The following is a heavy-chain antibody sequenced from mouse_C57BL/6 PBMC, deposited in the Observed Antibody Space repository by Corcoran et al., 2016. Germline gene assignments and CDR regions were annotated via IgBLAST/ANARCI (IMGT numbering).Heavy chain of an antibody. J-gene: IGHJ4*01. V-gene: IGHV9-3*01. CDR3: ARATYYSKGDAMDY. Sequence: QIQLVQSGPELKKPGETVKISCKASGYTFTTYGMSWVKQAPGKGLKWMGWINTYSGVPTYADDFKGRFAFSLETSASTAYLQINNLKNEETATYFCARATYYSKGDAMDYWGQGTSVTVSS. CDR1: GYTFTTYG. CDR2: INTYSGVP. D-gene: IGHD2-5*01.